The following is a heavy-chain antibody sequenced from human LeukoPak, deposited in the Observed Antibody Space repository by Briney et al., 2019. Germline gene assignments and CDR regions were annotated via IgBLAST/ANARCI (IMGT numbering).Heavy chain of an antibody. D-gene: IGHD3-10*01. CDR2: IYYSGST. CDR3: ARPRSYYYGSGSRYDY. J-gene: IGHJ4*02. V-gene: IGHV4-59*01. CDR1: GGSISSYY. Sequence: PSETLSLTCTVSGGSISSYYWSWIRQPPGKGLEWIGYIYYSGSTNYNPSLKSRVTISVDTSKNQFSLKLSSVTAADTAVYYCARPRSYYYGSGSRYDYWGQGTLVTVSS.